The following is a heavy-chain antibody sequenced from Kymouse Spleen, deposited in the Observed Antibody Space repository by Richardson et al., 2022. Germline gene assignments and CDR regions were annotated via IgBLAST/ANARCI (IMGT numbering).Heavy chain of an antibody. CDR3: AKELRFLEWLLPFDY. CDR1: GFTFSSYG. V-gene: IGHV3-30*18. J-gene: IGHJ4*02. CDR2: ISYDGSNK. D-gene: IGHD3-3*01. Sequence: QVQLVESGGGVVQPGRSLRLSCAASGFTFSSYGMHWVRQAPGKGLEWVAVISYDGSNKYYADSVKGRFTISRDNSKNTLYLQMNSLRAEDTAVYYCAKELRFLEWLLPFDYWGQGTLVTVSS.